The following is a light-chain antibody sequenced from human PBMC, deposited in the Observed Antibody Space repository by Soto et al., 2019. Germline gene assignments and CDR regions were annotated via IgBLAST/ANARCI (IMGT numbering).Light chain of an antibody. CDR2: AAS. CDR3: QQSYSTLYT. J-gene: IGKJ2*01. Sequence: DIQMTQSPSSLSASVGDRVTITCRASQSISSYLNWYQQKPGKAPKRLIYAASRLQSGVPSRFSGSGSGTDFTLTISSLQPEDFATYYCQQSYSTLYTFGQGTKLEIK. V-gene: IGKV1-39*01. CDR1: QSISSY.